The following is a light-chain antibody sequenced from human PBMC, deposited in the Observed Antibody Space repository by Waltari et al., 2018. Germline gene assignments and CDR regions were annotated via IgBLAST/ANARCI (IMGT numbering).Light chain of an antibody. J-gene: IGKJ2*01. V-gene: IGKV1-5*03. CDR1: QSISSW. CDR3: QQYNSYSPT. CDR2: KAF. Sequence: DIQMTQSPSTLSASAGDTVTITCRASQSISSWLAWYQQKPGKAPKPLIYKAFSLESGVPSRFSGSGSGTEFTLTISSLQPDDFATYYCQQYNSYSPTFGQGTKLEIK.